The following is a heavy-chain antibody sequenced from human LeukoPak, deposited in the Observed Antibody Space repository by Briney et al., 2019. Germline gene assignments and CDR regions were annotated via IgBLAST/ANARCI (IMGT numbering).Heavy chain of an antibody. CDR2: IHYSGST. CDR3: VRGRGTAVTTGNWFDP. D-gene: IGHD4-17*01. V-gene: IGHV4-30-4*01. CDR1: GGSISSGNYY. Sequence: SQTLSLTCTVSGGSISSGNYYWNWIRQPPGKGLECIGYIHYSGSTYYNPSLKSRVTMSVDTSKNQFSLKLSSVTAADTAVYYCVRGRGTAVTTGNWFDPWGQGTLVTVSS. J-gene: IGHJ5*02.